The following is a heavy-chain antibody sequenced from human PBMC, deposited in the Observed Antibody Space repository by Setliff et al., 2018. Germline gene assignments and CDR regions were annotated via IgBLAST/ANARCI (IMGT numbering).Heavy chain of an antibody. J-gene: IGHJ5*02. V-gene: IGHV4-61*02. CDR3: ARDYQGGWFAP. Sequence: PSETLSLTCAVSGGSISSGSYYWSWIRQPAGKGLEWVGRLHTSGNTNYNPSLQSRVTISIDTSKNQFSLKLTSVTAADTAVYYCARDYQGGWFAPWGQGIMVTVSS. CDR1: GGSISSGSYY. D-gene: IGHD3-16*01. CDR2: LHTSGNT.